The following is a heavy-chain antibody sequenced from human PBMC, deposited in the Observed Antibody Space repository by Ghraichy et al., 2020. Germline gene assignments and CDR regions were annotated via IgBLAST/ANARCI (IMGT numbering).Heavy chain of an antibody. D-gene: IGHD4-23*01. CDR3: ASHGGRSPEWDY. Sequence: SETLSLTCAVSGYSISSGYYWGWIRQPPGKGLEWIGSIYHSGSTYYNPSLKSRVTISVDTSKNQFSLKLSSVTAADTAVYYCASHGGRSPEWDYWGQGTLVTVSS. CDR2: IYHSGST. V-gene: IGHV4-38-2*01. CDR1: GYSISSGYY. J-gene: IGHJ4*02.